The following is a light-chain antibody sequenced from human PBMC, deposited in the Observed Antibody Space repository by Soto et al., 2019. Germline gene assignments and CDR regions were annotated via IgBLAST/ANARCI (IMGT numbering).Light chain of an antibody. Sequence: EFVLTQSPGTLSLSPGERATLSCRASQSVSNNYLAWYQQKPGQAPRLLIYGASNRATGIPDRFSGSGSGTEFTLTISSLQSEDFAVYYCQQYNNWPRTFGQGTKVDIK. J-gene: IGKJ1*01. CDR3: QQYNNWPRT. CDR1: QSVSNN. V-gene: IGKV3D-15*01. CDR2: GAS.